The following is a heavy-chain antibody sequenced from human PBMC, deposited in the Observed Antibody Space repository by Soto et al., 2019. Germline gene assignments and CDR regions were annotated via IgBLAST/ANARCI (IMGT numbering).Heavy chain of an antibody. CDR1: GFTFNSYG. CDR2: IRYDGSNK. J-gene: IGHJ4*02. V-gene: IGHV3-30*02. CDR3: RVVVTTNFDY. D-gene: IGHD2-21*02. Sequence: GGSLSLSCAASGFTFNSYGMHWVRQAPGKGLEWVAVIRYDGSNKYYADSVKGRFTISRDNSKNTLYLQMNSLRAEDTAVYYCRVVVTTNFDYWGQGTLVTVSS.